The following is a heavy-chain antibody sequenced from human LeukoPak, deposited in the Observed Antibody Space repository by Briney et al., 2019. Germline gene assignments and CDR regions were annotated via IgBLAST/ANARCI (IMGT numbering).Heavy chain of an antibody. CDR3: AKDGLAYFDY. J-gene: IGHJ4*02. CDR1: GFTFSSYA. V-gene: IGHV3-23*01. CDR2: ISGSDGST. D-gene: IGHD6-19*01. Sequence: GGSLRLSCAGSGFTFSSYAMSWVRQAPGKGLEWVSTISGSDGSTYYPDSVKGRFTTSRDNSKNTLYLQMNSLRADDTAVYYCAKDGLAYFDYWGQGTLVTVSS.